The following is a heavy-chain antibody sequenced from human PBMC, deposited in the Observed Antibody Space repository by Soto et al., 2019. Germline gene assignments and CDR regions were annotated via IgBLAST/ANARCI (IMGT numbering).Heavy chain of an antibody. CDR2: ISAYNGNT. CDR3: ARDRRARGSYSLYYYYGMDV. CDR1: GYTFTSYG. J-gene: IGHJ6*02. V-gene: IGHV1-18*01. Sequence: EASVKVSCKASGYTFTSYGISWVRQAPGQGLEWMGWISAYNGNTNYAQKLQGRVTMTTDTSTSTAYMELRSLRSDDTAVYYCARDRRARGSYSLYYYYGMDVWGQGTTVTVSS. D-gene: IGHD1-26*01.